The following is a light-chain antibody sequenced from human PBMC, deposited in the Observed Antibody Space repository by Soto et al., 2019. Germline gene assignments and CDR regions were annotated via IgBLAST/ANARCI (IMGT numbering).Light chain of an antibody. J-gene: IGLJ2*01. V-gene: IGLV2-14*01. Sequence: QSALTQPASVSGSPGQSITISCTGTSSDVGGYNHVSWYQHSPGKAPKLILFAVSDRPSGVSHRFSGSTSGNTASLTISGLQAEDEADYYCCSYTRLSTVVFGGGTKLTVL. CDR2: AVS. CDR1: SSDVGGYNH. CDR3: CSYTRLSTVV.